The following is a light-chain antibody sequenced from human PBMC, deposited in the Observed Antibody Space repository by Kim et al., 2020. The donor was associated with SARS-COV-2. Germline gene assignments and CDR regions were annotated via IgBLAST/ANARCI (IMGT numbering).Light chain of an antibody. Sequence: AEEATPPSSRARKGDSSNLAWYQQKPGQAPRLLIYGASNRATGIPDRFSGSGSGTDFTLTISSLQSEDFAVYYCQQYKNSPFTFGQGTRLEIK. CDR1: KGDSSN. J-gene: IGKJ5*01. V-gene: IGKV3-15*01. CDR3: QQYKNSPFT. CDR2: GAS.